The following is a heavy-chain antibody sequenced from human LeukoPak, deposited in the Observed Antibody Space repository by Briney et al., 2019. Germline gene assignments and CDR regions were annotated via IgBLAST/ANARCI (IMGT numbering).Heavy chain of an antibody. Sequence: SETLSLTCTVSGGSISSYYWNWIRQPAGKGLEWIGRIYTSGSTSYNPSLKSRVTMSVDTSKNQFSLKLSSVTAADTAVYYCARSTWTPNFDPWGQGTLVTVSS. CDR2: IYTSGST. V-gene: IGHV4-4*07. CDR1: GGSISSYY. D-gene: IGHD5/OR15-5a*01. CDR3: ARSTWTPNFDP. J-gene: IGHJ5*02.